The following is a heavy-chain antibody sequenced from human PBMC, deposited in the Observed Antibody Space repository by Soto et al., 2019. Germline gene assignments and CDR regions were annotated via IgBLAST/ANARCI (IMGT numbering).Heavy chain of an antibody. J-gene: IGHJ1*01. CDR2: ISGSGGST. V-gene: IGHV3-23*01. D-gene: IGHD3-22*01. CDR1: GFAFSSYA. CDR3: ARPQTYYYDSSGYYYAEYFQH. Sequence: PGGSLRLSCAASGFAFSSYAMSWVRQAPGKGLEWVSAISGSGGSTYYADSVKGRFTISRDNSKNTLYLQMNSLRAEDTAVYYCARPQTYYYDSSGYYYAEYFQHWGQGTLVTVSS.